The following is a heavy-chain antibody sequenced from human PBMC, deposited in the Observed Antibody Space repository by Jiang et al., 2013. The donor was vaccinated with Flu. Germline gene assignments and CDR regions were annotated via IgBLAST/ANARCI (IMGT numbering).Heavy chain of an antibody. J-gene: IGHJ3*01. Sequence: SGAEVKKPGASVKVSCKASGYTFSTYGITWVRQAPGLGLEWVGWTRPNNGNIRFAQKFQGRVTMTTDTFTGTVYLELRDLKSDDTAVYFCARDREDSAGPDAFDFWGQGTLITVSS. D-gene: IGHD3-10*01. CDR1: GYTFSTYG. CDR2: TRPNNGNI. V-gene: IGHV1-18*01. CDR3: ARDREDSAGPDAFDF.